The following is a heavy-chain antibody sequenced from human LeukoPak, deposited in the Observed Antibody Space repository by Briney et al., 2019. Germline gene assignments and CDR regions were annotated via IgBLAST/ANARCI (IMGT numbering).Heavy chain of an antibody. D-gene: IGHD6-6*01. J-gene: IGHJ4*02. CDR1: GFTFSSYA. Sequence: GGSLRLSCAASGFTFSSYAVSWVRQAPGKGLEWVSAISGSGGSTYYADSVKGRFTISRDNAKNSLYLQMNSLRAEDTAVYYCARVGLSSSSADYWGQGTLVTVSS. CDR2: ISGSGGST. CDR3: ARVGLSSSSADY. V-gene: IGHV3-23*01.